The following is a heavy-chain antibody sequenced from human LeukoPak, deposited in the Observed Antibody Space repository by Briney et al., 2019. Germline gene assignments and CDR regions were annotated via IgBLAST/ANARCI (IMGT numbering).Heavy chain of an antibody. J-gene: IGHJ5*02. Sequence: GESLKISCKGSGYGFTSYWIGWVRQMPGKGLEWMGIIYPGDSDTRYSPSFQGQVTISADKSISTAYLQWSSLKASDTAMYYCARQGKYCSSTSCYYFWFDPWGQGTLVTVPS. CDR1: GYGFTSYW. CDR2: IYPGDSDT. V-gene: IGHV5-51*01. D-gene: IGHD2-2*01. CDR3: ARQGKYCSSTSCYYFWFDP.